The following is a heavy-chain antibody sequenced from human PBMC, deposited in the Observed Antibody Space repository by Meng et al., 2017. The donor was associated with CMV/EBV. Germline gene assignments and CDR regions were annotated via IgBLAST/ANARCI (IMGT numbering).Heavy chain of an antibody. CDR1: GGSISSYY. J-gene: IGHJ6*02. CDR2: IYYSGST. V-gene: IGHV4-59*01. D-gene: IGHD5-18*01. Sequence: GSLRLSCTVSGGSISSYYWSWIRQPPGKGLEWIGYIYYSGSTNYNPSLKSRVTISVDTSKNQFSLKLSSVTAADTAVYYCARDLATDTAMVTGYYYGMDVWGQGTTVTVSS. CDR3: ARDLATDTAMVTGYYYGMDV.